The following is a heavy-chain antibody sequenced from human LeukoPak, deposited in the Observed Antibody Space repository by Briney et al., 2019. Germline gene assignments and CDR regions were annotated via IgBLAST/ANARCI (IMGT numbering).Heavy chain of an antibody. Sequence: ASLKVSCKASGYTFTDYYINWVRQAPGQGLEWMGRINPNSGGTNSAQKFQGRVTMTRDTSISTAYMELSRLRSDDTAVYYCARGEWLLHYWGQGILVTVSS. V-gene: IGHV1-2*06. D-gene: IGHD5-18*01. CDR3: ARGEWLLHY. CDR1: GYTFTDYY. J-gene: IGHJ4*02. CDR2: INPNSGGT.